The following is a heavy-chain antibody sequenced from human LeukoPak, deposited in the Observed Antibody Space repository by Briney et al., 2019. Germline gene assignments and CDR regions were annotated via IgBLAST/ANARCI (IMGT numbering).Heavy chain of an antibody. D-gene: IGHD5-24*01. CDR3: ARERRRDGYNYKDY. CDR2: ISYDGSYQ. CDR1: GFTFSAYG. J-gene: IGHJ4*02. V-gene: IGHV3-30*04. Sequence: GGSLRLSCAVSGFTFSAYGMHWVRQAPGKGLEWVAVISYDGSYQAYADSVKGRFTVSRDRSKNTLYLQLNSLRPEDTGLYYCARERRRDGYNYKDYWGQGTQVSVSS.